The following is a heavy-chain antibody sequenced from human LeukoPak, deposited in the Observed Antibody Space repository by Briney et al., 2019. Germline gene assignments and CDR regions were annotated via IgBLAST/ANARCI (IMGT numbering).Heavy chain of an antibody. Sequence: GGSLRLSCAATGFTFSSYAMSWVRQAPGKGLEWVSAISGSGVSTYYADSVKGRFTISRDNSKNTLYLQMNSLRAEDTAVYYCAKVPIAVAGTLFDYWGQGTLVTVSS. CDR3: AKVPIAVAGTLFDY. D-gene: IGHD6-19*01. V-gene: IGHV3-23*01. CDR2: ISGSGVST. J-gene: IGHJ4*02. CDR1: GFTFSSYA.